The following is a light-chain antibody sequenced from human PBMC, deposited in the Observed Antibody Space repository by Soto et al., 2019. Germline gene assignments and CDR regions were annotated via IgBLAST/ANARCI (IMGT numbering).Light chain of an antibody. J-gene: IGKJ5*01. CDR3: QQRSNWPPVIT. V-gene: IGKV3-11*01. Sequence: PGERATLSCRASQSFSSYLAWYQQKPGQAPRLLIYDASKRATGIPARFSGRGSVTDFTLTISSLEPEDFAVYYCQQRSNWPPVITFGQGTRLEIK. CDR2: DAS. CDR1: QSFSSY.